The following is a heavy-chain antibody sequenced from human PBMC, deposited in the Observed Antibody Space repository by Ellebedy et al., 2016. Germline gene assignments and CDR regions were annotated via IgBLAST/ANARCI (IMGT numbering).Heavy chain of an antibody. V-gene: IGHV3-23*01. CDR1: GFTFSSYA. Sequence: GESLKISXAASGFTFSSYAMSWVRQAPGKGLEWVSAISGSGGSTYYADSVKGRFTISRDNSKNTLYLQMNSLRAEDTAVYYCAKDRWELLRTYGMDVWGQGTTVTVSS. CDR2: ISGSGGST. D-gene: IGHD1-26*01. CDR3: AKDRWELLRTYGMDV. J-gene: IGHJ6*02.